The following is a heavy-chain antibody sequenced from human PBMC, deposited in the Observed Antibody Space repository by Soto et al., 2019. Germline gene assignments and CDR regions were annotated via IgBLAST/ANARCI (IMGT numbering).Heavy chain of an antibody. V-gene: IGHV3-21*01. D-gene: IGHD2-8*01. Sequence: GGSLRLSCAASGFTFSSYSMNWVRQAPGKGLEWVSSISSSSSYIYYADSVKGRFTISRDNAKNSLYLQMNSLRAEDTAVYYCALMVYAILDAFDIWGQGTMVTVSS. J-gene: IGHJ3*02. CDR2: ISSSSSYI. CDR3: ALMVYAILDAFDI. CDR1: GFTFSSYS.